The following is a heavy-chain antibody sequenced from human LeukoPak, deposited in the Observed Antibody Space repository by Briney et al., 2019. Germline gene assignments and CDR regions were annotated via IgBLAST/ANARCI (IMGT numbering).Heavy chain of an antibody. V-gene: IGHV1-18*01. Sequence: ASVKVSCKASGYTFTSYGISWVRQAPGQGLEWMGWISANNGNTNYAQKLQGRVTMTTDTSTSTAYMELRSLRSDDTAVYYCARVTSAMIVVVMYFDYWGQGTLVTVSS. D-gene: IGHD3-22*01. CDR1: GYTFTSYG. CDR3: ARVTSAMIVVVMYFDY. CDR2: ISANNGNT. J-gene: IGHJ4*02.